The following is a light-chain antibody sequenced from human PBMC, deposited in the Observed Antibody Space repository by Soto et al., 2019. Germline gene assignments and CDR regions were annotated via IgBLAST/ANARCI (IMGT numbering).Light chain of an antibody. J-gene: IGKJ5*01. Sequence: ELVLTQSPATQSLSPGERAKLSCRASQSVSGSRLAWYQQKPGQAPRLLIYGAFRRVTGIPDRFSGSGSGTDFTLTISSLEPEDFAVYYCQQRSNWPITFGQGTRLEIK. CDR1: QSVSGSR. CDR3: QQRSNWPIT. V-gene: IGKV3D-20*02. CDR2: GAF.